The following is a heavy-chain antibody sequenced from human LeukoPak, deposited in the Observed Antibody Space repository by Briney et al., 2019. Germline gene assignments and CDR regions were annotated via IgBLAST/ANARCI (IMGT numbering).Heavy chain of an antibody. J-gene: IGHJ4*02. D-gene: IGHD4-23*01. Sequence: GASVKVSCKASGGTFSSYAISWVRQAPGQGLEWMGRIIPILGTANYAQKFQGRVTITTDESTSTAYMELSSLRSEDTAVYYCARDRGYGGNSMSDYWGQGTLVTVSS. V-gene: IGHV1-69*11. CDR2: IIPILGTA. CDR1: GGTFSSYA. CDR3: ARDRGYGGNSMSDY.